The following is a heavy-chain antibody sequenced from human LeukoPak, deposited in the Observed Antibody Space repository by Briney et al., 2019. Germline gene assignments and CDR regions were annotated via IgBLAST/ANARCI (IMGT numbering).Heavy chain of an antibody. Sequence: SGGSLRLSCAASGFTFSDYYMSWIRQAPGKGLEWVSYISSSGSTIYYADSVKGRFTISRDNAKNSLYLQMNSLRAEDTAVYYCARVLGSGNYNWFDPWGQGTLVTVSS. CDR1: GFTFSDYY. V-gene: IGHV3-11*01. J-gene: IGHJ5*02. CDR3: ARVLGSGNYNWFDP. CDR2: ISSSGSTI. D-gene: IGHD3-10*01.